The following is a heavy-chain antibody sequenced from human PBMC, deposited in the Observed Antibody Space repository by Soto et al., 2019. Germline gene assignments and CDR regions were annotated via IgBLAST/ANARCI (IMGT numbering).Heavy chain of an antibody. V-gene: IGHV1-69*13. J-gene: IGHJ4*02. Sequence: SVKVSCKASGGTFSSYAISWVRQAPGQGLEWMGGIIPIFGTANYAQKFQGRVTITADESTSTAYMELSSLRSEDTAVYYCAREVSGWYYFDHWGQGTLVTVSS. D-gene: IGHD6-19*01. CDR1: GGTFSSYA. CDR3: AREVSGWYYFDH. CDR2: IIPIFGTA.